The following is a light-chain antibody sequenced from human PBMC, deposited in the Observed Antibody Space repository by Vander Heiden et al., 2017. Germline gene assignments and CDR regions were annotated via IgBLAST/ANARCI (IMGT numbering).Light chain of an antibody. CDR2: GKN. J-gene: IGLJ2*01. V-gene: IGLV3-19*01. Sequence: SSELTQDPAVSVALGQTVRITCQGDSLRSYYASWYQQKPGQAPVLVIYGKNNRPSGIPDRFSGSSSGNTASLTINGAQAEDEADYYCNSRDSSGKHRVFGGGTKLTVL. CDR3: NSRDSSGKHRV. CDR1: SLRSYY.